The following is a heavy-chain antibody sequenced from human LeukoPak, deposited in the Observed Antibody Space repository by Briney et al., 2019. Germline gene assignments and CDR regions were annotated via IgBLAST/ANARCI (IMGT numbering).Heavy chain of an antibody. CDR3: TKNPVAGSWVVWFDP. CDR1: RFMFRNYG. Sequence: PGGSLRLSCAASRFMFRNYGMHWVRQAPGKGLEWVAVIWYDGSERYYGDSVKGRFTVSRDNSKNMLYLQMDSLRAEDTAVYYCTKNPVAGSWVVWFDPWGQGTLVTVSS. CDR2: IWYDGSER. V-gene: IGHV3-33*03. D-gene: IGHD6-19*01. J-gene: IGHJ5*02.